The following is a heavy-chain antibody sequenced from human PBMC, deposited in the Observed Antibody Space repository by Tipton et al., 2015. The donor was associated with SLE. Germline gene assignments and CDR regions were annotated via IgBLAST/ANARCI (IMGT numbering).Heavy chain of an antibody. CDR2: IYYSGST. V-gene: IGHV4-39*07. D-gene: IGHD6-19*01. CDR1: GGSISSSSYY. Sequence: LRLSCTVSGGSISSSSYYWGWIRQPPGKGLEWIGSIYYSGSTYYNPSLKSRVTISVDTSKNQFSLKLSSVTAADTAVYYCASGSSGWAMGWYFDLWGRGTLVTVSS. J-gene: IGHJ2*01. CDR3: ASGSSGWAMGWYFDL.